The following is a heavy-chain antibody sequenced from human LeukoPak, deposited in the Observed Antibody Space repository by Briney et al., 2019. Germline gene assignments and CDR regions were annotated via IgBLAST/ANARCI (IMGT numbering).Heavy chain of an antibody. V-gene: IGHV3-13*04. D-gene: IGHD4-11*01. CDR3: ARVNLYRSDSDYNDAFDI. CDR1: GFTFSNYD. CDR2: IGVGGDT. J-gene: IGHJ3*02. Sequence: GGSLRLSCAASGFTFSNYDMHWVRQATGKGLEYVSAIGVGGDTYYSGSVKGRFTISRENAENSLYLQMNNLRVEDTAVYYCARVNLYRSDSDYNDAFDIWGQGTMVAVSS.